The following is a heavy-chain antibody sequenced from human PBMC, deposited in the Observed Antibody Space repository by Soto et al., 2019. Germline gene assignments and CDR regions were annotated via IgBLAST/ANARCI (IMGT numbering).Heavy chain of an antibody. CDR3: ARHSYYDSSGYYLFDY. D-gene: IGHD3-22*01. J-gene: IGHJ4*02. V-gene: IGHV5-51*01. CDR1: GYSFTSYW. Sequence: GESLKISCKGSGYSFTSYWIGWVRQIPGKGLEWMGIIYPGDSDTRYSPSFQGQVTISADKSISTAYLQWSSLKASDTAMYYCARHSYYDSSGYYLFDYWGQGTLVTVSS. CDR2: IYPGDSDT.